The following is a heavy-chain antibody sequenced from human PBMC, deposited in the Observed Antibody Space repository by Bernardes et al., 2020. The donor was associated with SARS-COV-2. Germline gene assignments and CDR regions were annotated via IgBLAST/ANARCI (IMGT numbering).Heavy chain of an antibody. CDR1: GFTFSSYW. CDR3: ARDSYGGTTPKDYYYYYGMDV. Sequence: GGSLRLSCAASGFTFSSYWMSWVRQAPGKGLEWVANIKQDGSEKYYVDSVKGRFTISRDNAKNSLYLQMNSLRAEDTAVYYCARDSYGGTTPKDYYYYYGMDVWGQGTTVTVSS. J-gene: IGHJ6*02. V-gene: IGHV3-7*01. CDR2: IKQDGSEK. D-gene: IGHD4-17*01.